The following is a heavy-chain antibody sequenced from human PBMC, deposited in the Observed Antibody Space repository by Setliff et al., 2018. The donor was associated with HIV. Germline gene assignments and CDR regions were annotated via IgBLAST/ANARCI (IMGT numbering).Heavy chain of an antibody. J-gene: IGHJ3*02. V-gene: IGHV3-48*03. CDR1: GFAFSDYE. CDR3: VRDSSRGSAWDPGAFDI. CDR2: ISGSGGRI. Sequence: GGSLRLSCTTSGFAFSDYEFNWVRQTPHKGLEWISYISGSGGRIFYLDSVKGRFTISRDSAKTSLFLQMNNLRADDAGVYYCVRDSSRGSAWDPGAFDIWGQGTAVTVSS. D-gene: IGHD6-19*01.